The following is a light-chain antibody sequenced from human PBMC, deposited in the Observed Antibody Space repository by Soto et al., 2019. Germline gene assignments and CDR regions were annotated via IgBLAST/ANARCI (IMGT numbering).Light chain of an antibody. V-gene: IGLV2-8*01. CDR3: SSFAGSNNFPYV. CDR1: SSDVGAYDY. J-gene: IGLJ1*01. CDR2: EIN. Sequence: QSVLTQPPSASGSPGQSVTISCTGTSSDVGAYDYVSWYQQHPGKAPKLMIYEINKRPSGVPDRFSGSKSGNTASLTVSGRQAEDEAEYYCSSFAGSNNFPYVFGTGTKLTVL.